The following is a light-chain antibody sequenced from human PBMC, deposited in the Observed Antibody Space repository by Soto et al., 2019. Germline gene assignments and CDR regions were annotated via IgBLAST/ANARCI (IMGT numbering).Light chain of an antibody. CDR1: EFISDW. CDR2: DAS. Sequence: DVPMTQSPSTLSASVGDRVTMTCRASEFISDWLAWYQQKPGQAPKLLIYDASTLESVVPGRFSGSGVGTHFTLTISGLQPEDFATYHCQHYNSYSRAFGQGTKVEI. J-gene: IGKJ1*01. CDR3: QHYNSYSRA. V-gene: IGKV1-5*01.